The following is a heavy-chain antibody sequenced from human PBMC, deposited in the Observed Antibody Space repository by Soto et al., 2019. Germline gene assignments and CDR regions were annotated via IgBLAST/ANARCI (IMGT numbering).Heavy chain of an antibody. J-gene: IGHJ4*02. V-gene: IGHV1-3*01. Sequence: GAALKVFCKASGYTFTSYAMHWVLQAPGQRLEWMGWINAGNGNTKYSQKFQGRITITRDTSASTAYMEMSRLRSENTAVYCSPSAGPHSPFDYWGQGTLVTVSS. CDR3: PSAGPHSPFDY. CDR1: GYTFTSYA. D-gene: IGHD2-15*01. CDR2: INAGNGNT.